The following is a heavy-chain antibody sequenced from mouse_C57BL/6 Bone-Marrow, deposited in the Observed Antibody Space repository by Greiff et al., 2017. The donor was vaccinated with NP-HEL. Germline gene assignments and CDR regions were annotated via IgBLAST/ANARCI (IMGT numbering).Heavy chain of an antibody. CDR3: AREVRLLLYYFDY. Sequence: EVMLVESGGGLVKPGGSLKLSCAASGFTFSDSGMHWVRQAPETGLEWVAYISSGSSTISSADTVKGRFTISRDNAKNTLFRQMTSLRSEDTSMYYCAREVRLLLYYFDYWGQGTTLTVSS. J-gene: IGHJ2*01. CDR1: GFTFSDSG. D-gene: IGHD2-3*01. CDR2: ISSGSSTI. V-gene: IGHV5-17*01.